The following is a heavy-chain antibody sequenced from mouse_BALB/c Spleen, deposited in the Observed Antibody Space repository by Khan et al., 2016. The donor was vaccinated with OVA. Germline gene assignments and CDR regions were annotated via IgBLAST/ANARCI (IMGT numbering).Heavy chain of an antibody. D-gene: IGHD1-1*01. CDR1: GYSITSGYA. CDR2: ISYSGST. V-gene: IGHV3-2*02. CDR3: ARKNYSGYAMDY. J-gene: IGHJ4*01. Sequence: EVQLQESGPGLVKPSQSLSLTCTVTGYSITSGYAWNWIRQFPGNKLEWMGYISYSGSTSYNPSLRSRISITRDTSKNQFFLQLNSVTTEDTATYYWARKNYSGYAMDYWGQGTSVTVSS.